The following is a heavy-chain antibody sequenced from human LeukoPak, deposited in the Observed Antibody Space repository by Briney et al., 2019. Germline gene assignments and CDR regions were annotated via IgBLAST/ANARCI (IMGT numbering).Heavy chain of an antibody. J-gene: IGHJ4*02. CDR2: ISYAGSNK. Sequence: PGRSLTLSCAASGFTFSSYGMHWVRQAPGKGLEWVAVISYAGSNKYYADHVKGRFTVPRDNSKNTLYLQMNSLRAEDTAVYYFAKDMYISSWYYFDYWGQGTLVTVCS. D-gene: IGHD6-13*01. CDR3: AKDMYISSWYYFDY. V-gene: IGHV3-30*18. CDR1: GFTFSSYG.